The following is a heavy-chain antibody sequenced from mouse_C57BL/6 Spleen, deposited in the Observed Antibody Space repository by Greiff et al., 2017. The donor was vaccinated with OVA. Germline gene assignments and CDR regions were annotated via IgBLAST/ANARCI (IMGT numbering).Heavy chain of an antibody. Sequence: EVQLQQSGPELVKPGASVKMSCKASGYTFTDYNMHWVKQSHGKSLEWIGYINPNNGGTSYNQKFKDKATLTVDKSSSTAYMQLSSLTSEDSAVYYCARRYCSSHWYFDVWGTGTTVTVSS. J-gene: IGHJ1*03. D-gene: IGHD1-1*01. CDR1: GYTFTDYN. CDR2: INPNNGGT. CDR3: ARRYCSSHWYFDV. V-gene: IGHV1-22*01.